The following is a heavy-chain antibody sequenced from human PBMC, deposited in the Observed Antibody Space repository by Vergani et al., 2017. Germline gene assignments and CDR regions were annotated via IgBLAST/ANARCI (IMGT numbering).Heavy chain of an antibody. Sequence: QVQLVESGGGVVQRGGSLRLSCATSGFTLSNYDMQWIRQGPGKGLEFVAIIQFDGSNQYYADSVKGRFTLSRDFSKNTLYLQMNSLRTDDTAPYYCAKHFRGWGIDYWGQGTQVIVSS. CDR3: AKHFRGWGIDY. CDR1: GFTLSNYD. D-gene: IGHD3-16*01. CDR2: IQFDGSNQ. J-gene: IGHJ4*02. V-gene: IGHV3-30*02.